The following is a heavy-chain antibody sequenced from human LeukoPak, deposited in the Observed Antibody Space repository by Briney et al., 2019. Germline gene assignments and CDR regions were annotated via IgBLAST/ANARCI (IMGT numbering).Heavy chain of an antibody. V-gene: IGHV3-49*04. Sequence: GGSLRLSCTASGFTFGDYAMSWVRQAPGKGLEWVGFIRSKVYGGTTEYAASVKVRFTISRDDSKSIAYLQMTSLKTEDAGVYYRKRFTIVEVVDAFDMWGQGTMVTVSS. CDR2: IRSKVYGGTT. J-gene: IGHJ3*02. CDR3: KRFTIVEVVDAFDM. CDR1: GFTFGDYA. D-gene: IGHD3-3*01.